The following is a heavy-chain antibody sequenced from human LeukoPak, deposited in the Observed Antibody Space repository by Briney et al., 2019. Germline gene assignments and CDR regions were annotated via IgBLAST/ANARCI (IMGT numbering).Heavy chain of an antibody. Sequence: SETLSLTCAVYGGSFSGYYWSWIRQPPGKGLEWIGEINHSGSTNYNPSLKSRVTISVDTSKNQFSLQLNSVTPEDTAVYYCARGYGYYFDYWGQGTLVTVSP. CDR3: ARGYGYYFDY. CDR2: INHSGST. D-gene: IGHD5-18*01. J-gene: IGHJ4*02. CDR1: GGSFSGYY. V-gene: IGHV4-34*01.